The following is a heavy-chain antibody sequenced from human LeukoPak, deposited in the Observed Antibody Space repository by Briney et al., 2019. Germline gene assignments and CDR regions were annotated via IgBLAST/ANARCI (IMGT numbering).Heavy chain of an antibody. V-gene: IGHV4-39*01. D-gene: IGHD3-3*01. CDR2: IYNSGST. CDR1: GGSISSSSYY. CDR3: ASFDRGLYCDFWSGYSGWFDP. Sequence: SETLSLTCTVSGGSISSSSYYWGWIRQPPGKGLEWIGSIYNSGSTYYNPSLKSRVTISVDTSKNQFSLKLSSVTAADTAVYYCASFDRGLYCDFWSGYSGWFDPWGQGTLVTVSS. J-gene: IGHJ5*02.